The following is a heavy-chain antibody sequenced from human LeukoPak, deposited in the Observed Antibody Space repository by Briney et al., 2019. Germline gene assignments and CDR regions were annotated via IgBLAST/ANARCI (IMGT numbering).Heavy chain of an antibody. V-gene: IGHV4-38-2*02. D-gene: IGHD2-2*01. CDR3: AREPHRVVPDYPTHNAFDI. CDR2: IYYSGST. CDR1: GYSISSGYY. Sequence: SETLSLTCAVSGYSISSGYYWGWIRQPPGKGLEWIGYIYYSGSTNYNPSLKSRVTISVDTSKNQFSLKLSSVTAADTAVYYCAREPHRVVPDYPTHNAFDIWGQGTMVTVSS. J-gene: IGHJ3*02.